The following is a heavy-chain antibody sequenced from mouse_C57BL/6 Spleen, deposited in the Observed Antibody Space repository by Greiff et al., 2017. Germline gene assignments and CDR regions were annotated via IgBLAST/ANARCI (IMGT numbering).Heavy chain of an antibody. CDR2: IYPRSGNT. Sequence: QVQLQQSGAELARPGASVKLSCKASGYTFTSYGISWVKQRTGQGLEWIGEIYPRSGNTYYNEKFKGKATLTADKSSSTAYMELRSLTSDDSAVYFCARGASSYGNFLFDYWGQGTTLTVSS. CDR1: GYTFTSYG. CDR3: ARGASSYGNFLFDY. D-gene: IGHD2-1*01. J-gene: IGHJ2*01. V-gene: IGHV1-81*01.